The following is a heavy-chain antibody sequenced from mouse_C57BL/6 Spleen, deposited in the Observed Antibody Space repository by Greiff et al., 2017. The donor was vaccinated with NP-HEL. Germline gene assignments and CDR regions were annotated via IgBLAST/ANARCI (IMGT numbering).Heavy chain of an antibody. J-gene: IGHJ1*03. V-gene: IGHV7-3*01. D-gene: IGHD1-1*01. CDR2: IRNKANGYTT. CDR3: ARTTVASYWYFDV. CDR1: GFTFTDYY. Sequence: EVKVVDSGGGLVQPGGSLSLSCAASGFTFTDYYMSWVRQPPGKALEWLGFIRNKANGYTTEYSASVKGRFTISRDNSQSILYLQMNALRAEDSATYYCARTTVASYWYFDVWGTGTTVTVSS.